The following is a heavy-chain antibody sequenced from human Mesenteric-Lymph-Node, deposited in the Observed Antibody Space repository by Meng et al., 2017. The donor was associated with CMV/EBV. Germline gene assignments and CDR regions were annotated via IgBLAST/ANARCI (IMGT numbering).Heavy chain of an antibody. V-gene: IGHV4-59*12. J-gene: IGHJ3*02. CDR3: ARGEASQYAFDI. D-gene: IGHD1-26*01. CDR1: GGSISSYY. Sequence: SETLSLTCTVSGGSISSYYWSWIRQPPGKGLEWIGNVYYSGDTYYNPPLKSRVTMSLDTSKKQFSLNMNSVTAADTAVYYCARGEASQYAFDIWGQGTKVTVSS. CDR2: VYYSGDT.